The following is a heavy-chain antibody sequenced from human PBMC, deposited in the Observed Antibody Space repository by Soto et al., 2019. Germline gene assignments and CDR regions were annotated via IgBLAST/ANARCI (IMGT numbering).Heavy chain of an antibody. J-gene: IGHJ4*02. CDR3: ARGLVVPAAMHFDY. CDR2: INHSGST. V-gene: IGHV4-34*01. D-gene: IGHD2-2*01. Sequence: PSETLSLTCAVYGGSFSGYYWSWIRQPPGKGLEWIGEINHSGSTNYNPSLKSRVTISVDTSKNQFSLKLSSVTAADTAVYYCARGLVVPAAMHFDYWGQGTLVTVSS. CDR1: GGSFSGYY.